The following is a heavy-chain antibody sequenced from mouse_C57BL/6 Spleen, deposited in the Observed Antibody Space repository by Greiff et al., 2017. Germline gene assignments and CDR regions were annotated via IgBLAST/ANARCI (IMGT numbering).Heavy chain of an antibody. CDR1: GYSFTDYN. Sequence: VQLQQPGPELVKPGASVKISCKASGYSFTDYNMHWVKQSHGKSLEWIGVINPNYGTTSYNQKFKGKATLTVDQSSSPAYMQLNSLASDDAEVYYSARDDRRAMDDWGKGTSVTVAS. J-gene: IGHJ4*01. V-gene: IGHV1-39*01. D-gene: IGHD2-14*01. CDR2: INPNYGTT. CDR3: ARDDRRAMDD.